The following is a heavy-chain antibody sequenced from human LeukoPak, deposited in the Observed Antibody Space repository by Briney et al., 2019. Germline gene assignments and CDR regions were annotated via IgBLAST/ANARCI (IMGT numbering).Heavy chain of an antibody. CDR3: AKDMLSSGWC. Sequence: EWVAVISYDGSNKYYADSVKGRFTISRDNSKNTLYLQMNSLRAEDTAVYYCAKDMLSSGWCWGQGTLVTVSS. J-gene: IGHJ4*02. D-gene: IGHD6-19*01. V-gene: IGHV3-30*18. CDR2: ISYDGSNK.